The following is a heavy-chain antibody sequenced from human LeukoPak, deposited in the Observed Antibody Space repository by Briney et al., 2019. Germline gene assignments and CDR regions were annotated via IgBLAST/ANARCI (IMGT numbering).Heavy chain of an antibody. CDR2: LHASGST. D-gene: IGHD3-16*01. Sequence: PSETLPLTCSVSGGSISNYYWNWIRQPAGKGLEWIGRLHASGSTRYNPSFGTRVTMSADTSKNQLSLKLTSVTAADTALYFCARDQSGSGGHNNDAFDIWGQGTMVTVYS. CDR3: ARDQSGSGGHNNDAFDI. CDR1: GGSISNYY. V-gene: IGHV4-4*07. J-gene: IGHJ3*02.